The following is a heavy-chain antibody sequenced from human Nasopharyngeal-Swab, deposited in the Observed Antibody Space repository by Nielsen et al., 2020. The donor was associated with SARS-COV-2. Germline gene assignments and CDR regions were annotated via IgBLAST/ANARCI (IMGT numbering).Heavy chain of an antibody. CDR1: GFTFSDYY. V-gene: IGHV3-9*01. D-gene: IGHD5-12*01. J-gene: IGHJ5*02. CDR3: AALPGYSGYEGIDP. CDR2: ISWNSGSI. Sequence: SLKISCAASGFTFSDYYMSWIRQAPWKGLEWVSGISWNSGSIGYADSVKGRFTISRDNAKNSLYLQMNSLRAEDTALYYCAALPGYSGYEGIDPWGQGTLVTVSS.